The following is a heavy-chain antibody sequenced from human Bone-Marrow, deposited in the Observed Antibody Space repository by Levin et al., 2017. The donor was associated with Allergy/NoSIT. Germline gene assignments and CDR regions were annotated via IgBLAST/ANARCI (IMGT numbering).Heavy chain of an antibody. CDR3: ARGTTVTPGGTDSFDI. V-gene: IGHV4-30-2*01. CDR1: GGSISSGGYS. J-gene: IGHJ3*02. Sequence: KTSETLSLTCAVSGGSISSGGYSLSWIRKPPGKGLEWIGYIYDSGNTYYNPSLKSRVTILVDMSKKRFSLRLTSVTAADTAVYYCARGTTVTPGGTDSFDIWGQGTFVTVS. CDR2: IYDSGNT. D-gene: IGHD4-17*01.